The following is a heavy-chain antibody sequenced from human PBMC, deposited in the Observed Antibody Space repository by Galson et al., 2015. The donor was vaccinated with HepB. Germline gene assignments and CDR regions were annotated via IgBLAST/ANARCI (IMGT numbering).Heavy chain of an antibody. D-gene: IGHD5-12*01. CDR3: VKGGGYSAIRGRGGFDS. Sequence: SLRLSCAASGFTFNSYAMHWVRQAPGKGLQWVAVITYDGTNKFYARSVKGRFTISIDNSGNTLSLHMNSLRPEDTALYYCVKGGGYSAIRGRGGFDSWGQGALVTVSS. J-gene: IGHJ4*02. V-gene: IGHV3-30*04. CDR1: GFTFNSYA. CDR2: ITYDGTNK.